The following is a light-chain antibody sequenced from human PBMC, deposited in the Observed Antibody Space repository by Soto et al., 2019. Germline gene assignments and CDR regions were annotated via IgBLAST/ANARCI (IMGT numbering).Light chain of an antibody. CDR3: QSYDNSLSGHVV. J-gene: IGLJ2*01. V-gene: IGLV1-40*01. Sequence: QSVLTHPPSVSGAPGQRVTISCTGSSSNIGALYDVNWYQQLPGTAPKLLIYDNNNRPSGVPDRFSGSKSGTSASLAITGLQAEDEADYYCQSYDNSLSGHVVFGGGTKVTVL. CDR1: SSNIGALYD. CDR2: DNN.